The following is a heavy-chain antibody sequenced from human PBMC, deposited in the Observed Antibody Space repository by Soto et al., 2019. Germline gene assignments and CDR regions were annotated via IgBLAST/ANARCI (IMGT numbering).Heavy chain of an antibody. CDR3: ARFLGYGFFDY. J-gene: IGHJ4*02. CDR2: IYYSGST. CDR1: GGSISSYY. Sequence: SETLSLTCTVSGGSISSYYWSWIRQPPGKGLEWIGYIYYSGSTNYNPSLKSRVTISVDTSKNQFSLKLSSVTAADTAVYYCARFLGYGFFDYWGQGTLVTVSS. V-gene: IGHV4-59*01. D-gene: IGHD6-13*01.